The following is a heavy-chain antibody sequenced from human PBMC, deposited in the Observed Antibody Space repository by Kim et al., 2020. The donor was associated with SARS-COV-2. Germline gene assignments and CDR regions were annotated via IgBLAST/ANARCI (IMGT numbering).Heavy chain of an antibody. V-gene: IGHV4-39*02. J-gene: IGHJ5*02. CDR1: GGSISSSSYY. CDR2: IYYSGST. CDR3: ARDIRGALGGIVVVPAAAFDP. Sequence: SETLSLTCTVSGGSISSSSYYWGWIRQPPGKGLEWIGSIYYSGSTYYNPSLKSRVTISVDTSKNQFSLKLSSVTAADTVVYYCARDIRGALGGIVVVPAAAFDPWGQGTLVTVSS. D-gene: IGHD2-2*01.